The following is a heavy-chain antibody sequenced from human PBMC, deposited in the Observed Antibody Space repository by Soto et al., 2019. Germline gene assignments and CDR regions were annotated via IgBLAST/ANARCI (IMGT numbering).Heavy chain of an antibody. CDR3: ARALVTDYNSRDYHYYFAMDV. CDR1: GDSISSGNKY. V-gene: IGHV4-30-4*08. J-gene: IGHJ6*02. Sequence: PSETLSLTCTVSGDSISSGNKYCSWIRHLPGKGLEWIANVYHTGTTYYNPSLKSRVSMSVDTSQNQFSLILASVTAADTAVYYCARALVTDYNSRDYHYYFAMDVWGQGTSVTVSS. CDR2: VYHTGTT. D-gene: IGHD3-22*01.